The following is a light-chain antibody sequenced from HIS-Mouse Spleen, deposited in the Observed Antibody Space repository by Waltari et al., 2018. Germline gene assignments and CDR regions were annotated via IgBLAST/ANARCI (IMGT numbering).Light chain of an antibody. V-gene: IGLV2-23*01. CDR1: RRDVGSDNL. J-gene: IGLJ3*02. CDR3: CSYAGSSTWV. Sequence: QSALTQPASVSGSPGQSITIPCTGTRRDVGSDNLVTWYQQHPGKAPKLMIYEGSKRPSGVSNRFSGSKSGNTASLTISGLQAEDEADYYCCSYAGSSTWVFGGGTKLTVL. CDR2: EGS.